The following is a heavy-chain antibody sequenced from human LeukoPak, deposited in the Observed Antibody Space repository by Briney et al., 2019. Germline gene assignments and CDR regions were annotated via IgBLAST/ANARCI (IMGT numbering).Heavy chain of an antibody. J-gene: IGHJ4*02. CDR3: AKDRDDFWSGSVTFFDY. V-gene: IGHV3-30*02. CDR2: IRYDGSNK. D-gene: IGHD3-3*01. CDR1: GFTFSSYG. Sequence: GGSLRLSCAASGFTFSSYGMHWVRQAPGKGLEWAAFIRYDGSNKYYADSVKGRFTISRENSKNTLYLQMNSPRPEDTALYYCAKDRDDFWSGSVTFFDYWGQGTLVTVSS.